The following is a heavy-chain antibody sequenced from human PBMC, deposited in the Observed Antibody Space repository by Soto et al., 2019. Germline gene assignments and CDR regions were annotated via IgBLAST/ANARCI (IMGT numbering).Heavy chain of an antibody. Sequence: SETLSLTCTVSGGSISSYYWSWIRQPPGKGLEWIGYIYYSGSTNYNPSLKSRVTISVDTSKNQFSLKLSSVTAADTAVYYCARDPTNYYGSGSYYNVYYGMDVWGQGTTVTVSS. J-gene: IGHJ6*02. CDR1: GGSISSYY. CDR3: ARDPTNYYGSGSYYNVYYGMDV. V-gene: IGHV4-59*01. D-gene: IGHD3-10*01. CDR2: IYYSGST.